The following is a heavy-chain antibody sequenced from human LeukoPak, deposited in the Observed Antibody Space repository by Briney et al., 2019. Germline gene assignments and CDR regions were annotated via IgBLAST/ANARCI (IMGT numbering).Heavy chain of an antibody. CDR3: ARDGDMVVVPAAMGAVSGWSPGNVYFDY. V-gene: IGHV1-46*01. Sequence: ASVKVSCKASGYTFTSYYMHWVRQAPGQGLEWMGIINPSGGSTTYAQKFQGRVTMTRDTSTSTVYMELSSLRSADTAVYYCARDGDMVVVPAAMGAVSGWSPGNVYFDYWGQGTLVTVSS. CDR2: INPSGGST. CDR1: GYTFTSYY. D-gene: IGHD2-2*01. J-gene: IGHJ4*02.